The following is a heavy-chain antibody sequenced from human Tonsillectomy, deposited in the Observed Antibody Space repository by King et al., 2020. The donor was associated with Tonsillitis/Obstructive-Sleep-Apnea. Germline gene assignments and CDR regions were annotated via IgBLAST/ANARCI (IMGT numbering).Heavy chain of an antibody. J-gene: IGHJ4*02. V-gene: IGHV1-2*02. CDR2: IHPNSGGT. Sequence: QLVQSGAEVKKPGASVKVSCKASGYTFTGYYMHWVRQAPGQGLEWWGWIHPNSGGTNYAQKFPGRVTMTRDTSISPAYMELGRLRYDDTAVYYCASGGVTMVRGVIEPFDYWGQGTLVTVSS. CDR1: GYTFTGYY. CDR3: ASGGVTMVRGVIEPFDY. D-gene: IGHD3-10*01.